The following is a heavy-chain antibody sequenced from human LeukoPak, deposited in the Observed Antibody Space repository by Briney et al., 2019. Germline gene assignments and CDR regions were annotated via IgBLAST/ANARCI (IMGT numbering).Heavy chain of an antibody. J-gene: IGHJ4*02. CDR2: INPNSGGT. CDR1: GYTFTGYF. D-gene: IGHD6-25*01. Sequence: GASVKVSCKASGYTFTGYFMHWVRQAPGQGLKWMGWINPNSGGTSYLQNFQGRVTMTRDTSISTAYMDLSRLRSDDAAVYYCARGRPGDYFDYWGQGTLVTVSS. CDR3: ARGRPGDYFDY. V-gene: IGHV1-2*02.